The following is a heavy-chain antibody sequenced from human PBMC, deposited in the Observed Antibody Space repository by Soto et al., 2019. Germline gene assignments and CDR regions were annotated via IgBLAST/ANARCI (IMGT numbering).Heavy chain of an antibody. CDR2: IYYSGST. V-gene: IGHV4-39*01. D-gene: IGHD6-19*01. Sequence: SETLSLTCTVSGGSISSSSYYWGWIRQPPGKGLEWIGSIYYSGSTYYNPSLKSRVTISVDTSKNQSSLKLSSVTAADTAVYYCARHSIIAVADLNWFDPWGQGTPVTVSS. J-gene: IGHJ5*02. CDR3: ARHSIIAVADLNWFDP. CDR1: GGSISSSSYY.